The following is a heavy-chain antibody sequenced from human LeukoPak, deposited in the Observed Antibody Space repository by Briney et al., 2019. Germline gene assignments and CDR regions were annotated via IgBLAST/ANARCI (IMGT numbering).Heavy chain of an antibody. CDR3: AREVGGNFDY. CDR1: GYTFTSYY. CDR2: INPSGGST. D-gene: IGHD1-26*01. J-gene: IGHJ4*02. V-gene: IGHV1-46*01. Sequence: ASVKVSCKASGYTFTSYYMHWVRQAPGQGLEWMGIINPSGGSTNYAQKFQGRVTITADESTSTAYMELSSLRSEDTAVYYCAREVGGNFDYWGQGTLVTVSS.